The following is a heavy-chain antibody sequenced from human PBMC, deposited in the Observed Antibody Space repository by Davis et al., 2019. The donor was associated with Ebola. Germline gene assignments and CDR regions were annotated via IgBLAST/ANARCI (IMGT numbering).Heavy chain of an antibody. V-gene: IGHV4-59*08. J-gene: IGHJ3*02. CDR2: IYYSGST. Sequence: SETLSLTCSVSGGSINKYYWNWIRQPPGKGLEWIGYIYYSGSTYYNPSLKSRVTIYVDTSKNQFSLRLSSETAADTAIYYCARLRDYYDSSGYAFDIWGQGTMVSVSS. CDR1: GGSINKYY. CDR3: ARLRDYYDSSGYAFDI. D-gene: IGHD3-22*01.